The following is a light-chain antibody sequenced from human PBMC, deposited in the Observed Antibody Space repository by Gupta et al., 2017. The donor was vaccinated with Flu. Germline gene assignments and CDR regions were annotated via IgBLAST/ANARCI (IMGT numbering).Light chain of an antibody. CDR2: KAS. CDR3: QQYYCYSLT. V-gene: IGKV1-5*03. J-gene: IGKJ1*01. Sequence: DIQMTQSPSTQSPYVGDRVIITCRASHTISTWLAWYQQKSGEAPKILVYKASSLQNGVPSRFSGSGSGTDFTLAISSLQPEDFATYYCQQYYCYSLTFGPGTQVEI. CDR1: HTISTW.